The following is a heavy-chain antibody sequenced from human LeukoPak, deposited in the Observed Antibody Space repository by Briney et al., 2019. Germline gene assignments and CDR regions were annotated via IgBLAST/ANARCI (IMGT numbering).Heavy chain of an antibody. Sequence: SETLSLTCAVYGGSFSGYYWSWIRQPPGKGLEWIGEINHSGSTNYNPSLKSRVTISVDTSKNQFSLKLSSVTAADTAVYYCARAYYDSSGYYYPKNAFDIWGQGTMVTVSS. D-gene: IGHD3-22*01. J-gene: IGHJ3*02. CDR1: GGSFSGYY. CDR2: INHSGST. V-gene: IGHV4-34*01. CDR3: ARAYYDSSGYYYPKNAFDI.